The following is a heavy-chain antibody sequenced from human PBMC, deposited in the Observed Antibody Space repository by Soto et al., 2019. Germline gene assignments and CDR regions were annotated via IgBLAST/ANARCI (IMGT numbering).Heavy chain of an antibody. V-gene: IGHV1-69*13. CDR3: ARGNALDI. J-gene: IGHJ6*02. CDR1: GGTFSSFA. Sequence: GASVKVSCKASGGTFSSFAINWVRQAPGQGPEWMGGTIPILGTANYAQKFRGRVTIIADETTNTASLELTSLRSEDTAVYYCARGNALDIWGQGTTVTVSS. CDR2: TIPILGTA.